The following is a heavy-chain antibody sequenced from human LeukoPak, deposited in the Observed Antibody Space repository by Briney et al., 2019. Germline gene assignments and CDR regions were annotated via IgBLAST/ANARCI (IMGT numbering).Heavy chain of an antibody. J-gene: IGHJ4*02. D-gene: IGHD3-10*01. Sequence: SETLSLTCIVSGDSISSCYWSWIRQPPGKGLEWIGYIYYSGNTDYNPSLKSRVTISIDTSKNQFSLKLSSVTAADTAVYYCAYSGSNYLLFDYWGQGTLVTVSS. CDR3: AYSGSNYLLFDY. V-gene: IGHV4-59*01. CDR2: IYYSGNT. CDR1: GDSISSCY.